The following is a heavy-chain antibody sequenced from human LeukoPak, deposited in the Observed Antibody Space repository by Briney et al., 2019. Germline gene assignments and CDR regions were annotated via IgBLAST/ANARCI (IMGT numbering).Heavy chain of an antibody. D-gene: IGHD3-22*01. CDR2: ISSSSSYI. J-gene: IGHJ4*02. CDR3: ARGGRTPKYYYDSSGYYPDY. V-gene: IGHV3-21*01. Sequence: PGGSLRLSCAASGFTFSSYSMKWVRQAPGKGLEWVSSISSSSSYIYYADSVKGRFTVSRDNAKNSLYLQMNSLRAEDTAVYYCARGGRTPKYYYDSSGYYPDYWGQGTLVTVSS. CDR1: GFTFSSYS.